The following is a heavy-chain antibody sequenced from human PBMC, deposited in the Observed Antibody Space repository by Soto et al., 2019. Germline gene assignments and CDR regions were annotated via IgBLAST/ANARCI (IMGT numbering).Heavy chain of an antibody. V-gene: IGHV4-4*02. CDR1: GGSISSSNW. CDR3: ARDPRGIAAAGTVEYYFDY. D-gene: IGHD6-13*01. CDR2: IYHSGST. Sequence: QVQLQESGPGLVKPSGTLSLTCAVSGGSISSSNWWSWVLQPPGKGLEWIGEIYHSGSTNYNPSLKSRVTISVDKSKNQFSLKLSSVTAADTAVYYCARDPRGIAAAGTVEYYFDYWGQGTLVTVSS. J-gene: IGHJ4*02.